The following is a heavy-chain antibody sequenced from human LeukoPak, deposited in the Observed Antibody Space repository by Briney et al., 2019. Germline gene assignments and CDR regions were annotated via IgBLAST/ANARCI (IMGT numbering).Heavy chain of an antibody. V-gene: IGHV3-23*01. CDR2: IGDSGGGT. Sequence: PGGSLRLSCAASGFTFSSYALSWVRQAPGKGLEWVSTIGDSGGGTYYADSVKGRFTVSRDNTKNTLYVRMNSLRAEDTAVYYCAKTFTVRAAFINYGMDVWGQGTTVTVSS. J-gene: IGHJ6*02. CDR3: AKTFTVRAAFINYGMDV. D-gene: IGHD3-3*02. CDR1: GFTFSSYA.